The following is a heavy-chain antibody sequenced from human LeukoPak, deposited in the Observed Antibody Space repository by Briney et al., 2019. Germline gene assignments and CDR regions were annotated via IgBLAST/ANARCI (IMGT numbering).Heavy chain of an antibody. D-gene: IGHD2-15*01. CDR1: GYTLTELS. CDR2: FDPEDGET. Sequence: GASVKVSCKVSGYTLTELSMHWVRQAPGKGLEWMGGFDPEDGETIYTQKFQGRVTMTEDTSTDTAYMELSSLRSEDTAVYYWATAEYCSGGSCYSLDYWGQGTLVTVSS. J-gene: IGHJ4*02. CDR3: ATAEYCSGGSCYSLDY. V-gene: IGHV1-24*01.